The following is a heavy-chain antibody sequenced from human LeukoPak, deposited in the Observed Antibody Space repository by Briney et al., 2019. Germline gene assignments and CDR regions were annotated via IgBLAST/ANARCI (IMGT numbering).Heavy chain of an antibody. CDR1: GFTFSSYA. D-gene: IGHD1-26*01. V-gene: IGHV4-34*01. CDR3: ARGARREAYFDY. J-gene: IGHJ4*02. Sequence: GSLRLSCAASGFTFSSYAMSWVRQPPGKGLEWIGEINHSGSTNYNPSLKSRVTISVDTSKNQFSLKLSSVTAADTAVYYCARGARREAYFDYWGQGTLVTVSS. CDR2: INHSGST.